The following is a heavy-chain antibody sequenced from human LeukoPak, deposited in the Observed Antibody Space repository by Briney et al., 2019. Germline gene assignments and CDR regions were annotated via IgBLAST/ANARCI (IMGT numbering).Heavy chain of an antibody. CDR3: VRKQTNGWFDA. CDR2: INTRTGNS. Sequence: AASVKVSCKASGYIFSSYTVNWVRQAPGQGLEWMGWINTRTGNSAFAQDFTGRFVLSFDSSVSTTYLQISSLKVEDTAVYYCVRKQTNGWFDAWGQGTLVTVSS. J-gene: IGHJ5*02. D-gene: IGHD1-1*01. V-gene: IGHV7-4-1*02. CDR1: GYIFSSYT.